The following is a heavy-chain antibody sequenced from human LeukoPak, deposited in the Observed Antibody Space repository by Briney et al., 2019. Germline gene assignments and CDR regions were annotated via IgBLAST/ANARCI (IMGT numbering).Heavy chain of an antibody. CDR3: ARLIGSSSSGYYGTFDI. D-gene: IGHD3-22*01. CDR2: IYYSGST. J-gene: IGHJ3*02. CDR1: GGSLSSYY. V-gene: IGHV4-59*08. Sequence: SETLSLTCTVSGGSLSSYYWSWIRQPPGKGLEWIGYIYYSGSTNYNPSLKSRVTISVDTSKNQFSLKLSSVTAADTAVYYCARLIGSSSSGYYGTFDIWGQGTMVTVSS.